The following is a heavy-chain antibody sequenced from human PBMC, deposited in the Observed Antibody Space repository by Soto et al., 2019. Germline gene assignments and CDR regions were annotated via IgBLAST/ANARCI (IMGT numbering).Heavy chain of an antibody. J-gene: IGHJ6*02. CDR3: AREPIAAGGNYYGMDV. CDR2: INPSGGTT. CDR1: GYTFTTYY. Sequence: QVQLVQSGAEVKKPGASVKVSCKASGYTFTTYYMHWVRQAPGQGLEWMGIINPSGGTTTYAQKFQGRITMTRDTSTTTVYMELSSLRSEDTAVYYCAREPIAAGGNYYGMDVWGQGTTVTVSS. V-gene: IGHV1-46*01. D-gene: IGHD6-13*01.